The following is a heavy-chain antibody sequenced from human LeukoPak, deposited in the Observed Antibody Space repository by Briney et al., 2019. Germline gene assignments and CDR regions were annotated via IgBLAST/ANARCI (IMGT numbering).Heavy chain of an antibody. V-gene: IGHV3-30*02. D-gene: IGHD5-12*01. CDR1: GFTFSSYD. CDR3: AVLRAYRGYDLDY. J-gene: IGHJ4*02. CDR2: VRYDGSQK. Sequence: GGSLRLSCAASGFTFSSYDMYWVRQAPGKGLDWVAFVRYDGSQKYYADSVKGRFTLSRDNSKNTLSLQINSLRAEDTAVYYCAVLRAYRGYDLDYWGQGSLVTVSS.